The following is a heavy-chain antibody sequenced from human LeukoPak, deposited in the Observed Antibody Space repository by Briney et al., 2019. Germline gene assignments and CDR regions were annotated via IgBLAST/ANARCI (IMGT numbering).Heavy chain of an antibody. D-gene: IGHD3-9*01. V-gene: IGHV3-30*18. J-gene: IGHJ4*02. CDR2: ISYDGSNK. CDR1: GFTFSSYG. CDR3: AKDYDILTGYYNLLLGY. Sequence: GGSLRLSCAASGFTFSSYGMYWVRQAPGKGLEWVAVISYDGSNKYYADSVKGRFTISRDNSKNTLYLQMNSLRAEDTAVYYCAKDYDILTGYYNLLLGYWGQGTLVTVSS.